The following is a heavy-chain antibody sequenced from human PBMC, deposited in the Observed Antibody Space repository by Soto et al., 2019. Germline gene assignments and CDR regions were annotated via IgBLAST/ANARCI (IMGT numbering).Heavy chain of an antibody. Sequence: QLQLQESGSGLVKPSQTLSLTCAVSGGSISSGGYSWSWIRQPPGKGLEWIGYIYHSGSTYYNPSLKSRXXXXXXXXXXXXXXXXXXXXXXXXXXXXXXXXPTPWGQGTLVTVSS. V-gene: IGHV4-30-2*01. CDR2: IYHSGST. J-gene: IGHJ5*02. CDR3: XXXPTP. CDR1: GGSISSGGYS.